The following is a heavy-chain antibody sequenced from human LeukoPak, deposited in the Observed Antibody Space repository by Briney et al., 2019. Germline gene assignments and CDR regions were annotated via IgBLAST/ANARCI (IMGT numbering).Heavy chain of an antibody. D-gene: IGHD5-18*01. CDR3: ARDRDRGYSYGLFYFDY. CDR2: ISYDGSNK. CDR1: GFTFSSYA. V-gene: IGHV3-30-3*01. Sequence: GGSLRLSCAASGFTFSSYAMHWVRQAPGKGLEWVAVISYDGSNKYYADSVKGRFTISRDNSKNTLYLQMNSLRAEDTAVYYCARDRDRGYSYGLFYFDYWGQGTLVTVSS. J-gene: IGHJ4*02.